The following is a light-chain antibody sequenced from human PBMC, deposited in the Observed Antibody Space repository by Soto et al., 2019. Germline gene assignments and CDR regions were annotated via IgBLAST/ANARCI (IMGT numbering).Light chain of an antibody. CDR1: QSVSSY. Sequence: EIVMTQSPATLPASLGERVTLSCRASQSVSSYLAWYQQKPGQAPRLLISDASTRATDIPDGFSGSGSGTDFTLTISSLQSTDLAVYYCLQYSTWPPLYTFGQGTKLEIK. CDR2: DAS. CDR3: LQYSTWPPLYT. V-gene: IGKV3-15*01. J-gene: IGKJ2*01.